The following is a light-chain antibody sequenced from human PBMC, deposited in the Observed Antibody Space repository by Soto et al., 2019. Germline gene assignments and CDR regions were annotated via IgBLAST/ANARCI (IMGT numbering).Light chain of an antibody. J-gene: IGKJ5*01. CDR2: GAS. CDR3: QQYVSSLT. Sequence: EIVMTQSPGTLSLSPGDRATLSCRASQSLSSRSLAWYQQIPGQAPRLLIYGASSRAGGIPDRFSGSGSGTDFTLTINKLEPEDFAVYYCQQYVSSLTFGQGTRLEIK. V-gene: IGKV3-20*01. CDR1: QSLSSRS.